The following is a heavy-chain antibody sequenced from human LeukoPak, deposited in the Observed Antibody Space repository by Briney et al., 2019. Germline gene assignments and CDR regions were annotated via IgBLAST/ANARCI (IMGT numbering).Heavy chain of an antibody. Sequence: SETQSLTCAVYGGSFSGYYWSWIRQPPGKGLEWIGEINHSGSTNYNPSLKSRVTISVDTSKNQFSLKLSSVTAADTAVYYCARDLRGSSWYGGWFDPWGQGNLVTASS. CDR1: GGSFSGYY. J-gene: IGHJ5*02. CDR3: ARDLRGSSWYGGWFDP. D-gene: IGHD6-13*01. V-gene: IGHV4-34*01. CDR2: INHSGST.